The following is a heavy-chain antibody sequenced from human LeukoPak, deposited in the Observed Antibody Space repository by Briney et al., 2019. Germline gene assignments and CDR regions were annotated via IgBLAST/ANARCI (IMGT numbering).Heavy chain of an antibody. CDR2: ISYDGSNK. Sequence: GGSLRLSCAASGFTFSSYAMHWVRQAPGKGLEWVAVISYDGSNKYYADSVKGRFTISRDNSKNTLYLQMNSLRAEDTAVYYCARDRGVVVPAAIYYYYSMDVWGQGTTVTVSS. CDR3: ARDRGVVVPAAIYYYYSMDV. CDR1: GFTFSSYA. J-gene: IGHJ6*02. D-gene: IGHD2-2*01. V-gene: IGHV3-30-3*01.